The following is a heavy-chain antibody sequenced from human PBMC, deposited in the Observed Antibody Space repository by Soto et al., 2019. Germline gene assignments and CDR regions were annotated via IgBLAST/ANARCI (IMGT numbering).Heavy chain of an antibody. Sequence: EVQLLESGGGLVQPGGSLRLSCAASGFTFSSYAMSWVRQAPGKGLEWVSGISGSGGTKYHADSVKGRFTISRDNSKNPLYLQMNSLRAEYTALYYCAKDRLGATPYFFDYWGQGTLVTVSS. V-gene: IGHV3-23*01. D-gene: IGHD1-26*01. CDR1: GFTFSSYA. CDR3: AKDRLGATPYFFDY. CDR2: ISGSGGTK. J-gene: IGHJ4*02.